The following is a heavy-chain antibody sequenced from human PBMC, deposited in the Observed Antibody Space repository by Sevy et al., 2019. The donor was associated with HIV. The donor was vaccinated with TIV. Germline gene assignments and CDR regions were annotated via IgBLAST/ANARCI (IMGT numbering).Heavy chain of an antibody. CDR2: IRSKTDGGTT. Sequence: GGSLRLSCAASGFTFTYTWMNWVRQDPGKGLEWVGRIRSKTDGGTTDYAAPVKGRFTISRDDSKNTLFLQMNSLKTEDTAVYYCTTSKQVDYYGMDVWGQGTTVTVSS. CDR3: TTSKQVDYYGMDV. V-gene: IGHV3-15*07. CDR1: GFTFTYTW. J-gene: IGHJ6*02.